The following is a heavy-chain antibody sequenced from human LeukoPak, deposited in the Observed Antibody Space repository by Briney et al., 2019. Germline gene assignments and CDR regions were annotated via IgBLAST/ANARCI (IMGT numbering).Heavy chain of an antibody. CDR1: GYTFTSYG. V-gene: IGHV1-18*01. Sequence: ASVKVSCKASGYTFTSYGISWVRQAPGQGLEWMGWISAYNGNTNYAQKLQGRVTMTTDTSTSTAYMELRSLRSDDTAVHYCARDFCSSTSCYTFSWFDPWGQGTLVTVSS. J-gene: IGHJ5*02. CDR2: ISAYNGNT. CDR3: ARDFCSSTSCYTFSWFDP. D-gene: IGHD2-2*02.